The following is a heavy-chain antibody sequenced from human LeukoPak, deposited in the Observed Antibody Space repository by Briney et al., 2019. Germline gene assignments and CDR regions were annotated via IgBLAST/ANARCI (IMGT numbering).Heavy chain of an antibody. Sequence: TLSPTCTVSGGSISSGDYYWNWIRQHPGKGLEWIGYIYVSGSTYYNPSLKSRVTISEDTSRIQFSLRLSAVTAADTAVYFCVRGTRGSSWYEGAFDIWGQGTLVTVSS. D-gene: IGHD6-13*01. V-gene: IGHV4-31*03. CDR3: VRGTRGSSWYEGAFDI. CDR1: GGSISSGDYY. J-gene: IGHJ3*02. CDR2: IYVSGST.